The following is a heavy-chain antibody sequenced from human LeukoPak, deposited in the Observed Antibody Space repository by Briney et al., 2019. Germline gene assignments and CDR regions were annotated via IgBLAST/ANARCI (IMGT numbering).Heavy chain of an antibody. Sequence: PSETLSLTCTVSGGSISSYYWSWIRQPPGKGLEWIGYIYYSGSTNYNPSLKSRVTLSVDTSKNQFSLKLSSVTAADTAVYYCARDGGATNAFDIWGQGTMVTVSS. CDR3: ARDGGATNAFDI. CDR1: GGSISSYY. V-gene: IGHV4-59*01. CDR2: IYYSGST. D-gene: IGHD1-26*01. J-gene: IGHJ3*02.